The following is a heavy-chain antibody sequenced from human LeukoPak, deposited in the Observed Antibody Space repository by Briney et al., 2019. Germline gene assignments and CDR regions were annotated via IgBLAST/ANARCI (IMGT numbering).Heavy chain of an antibody. CDR1: GFTFNNYW. CDR3: LAGYYYYYMDV. CDR2: TNTHGTSA. V-gene: IGHV3-74*01. J-gene: IGHJ6*03. D-gene: IGHD6-13*01. Sequence: GGSLRLSCAASGFTFNNYWMHCVRQAPGKGLLWVARTNTHGTSANYADSVKGRFIISRNNANNKLYLQMNGLRDEEMGVYYALAGYYYYYMDVWGKGTTVTVSS.